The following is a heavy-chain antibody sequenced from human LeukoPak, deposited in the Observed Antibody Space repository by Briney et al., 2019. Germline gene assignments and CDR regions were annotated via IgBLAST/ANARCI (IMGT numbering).Heavy chain of an antibody. CDR2: IQTSGST. CDR3: ATNYTAVSAFDS. J-gene: IGHJ4*02. Sequence: PSETLSLTCAVYGGSFSGYYWNWIRQPAGKGLEWIGHIQTSGSTKYNPSLKSRVTMSIDTSKNQFSLNLYSVTAADTAVYYCATNYTAVSAFDSWGQGTLVTVSS. D-gene: IGHD6-19*01. V-gene: IGHV4-59*10. CDR1: GGSFSGYY.